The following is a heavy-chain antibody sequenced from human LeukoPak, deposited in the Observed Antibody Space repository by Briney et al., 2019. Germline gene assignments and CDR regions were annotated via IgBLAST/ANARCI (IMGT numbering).Heavy chain of an antibody. CDR2: ISAYNGNT. V-gene: IGHV1-18*01. CDR1: GYTFTSYG. D-gene: IGHD6-19*01. J-gene: IGHJ4*02. Sequence: GASVKVSCKASGYTFTSYGISWVRQAPGQGLEWMGWISAYNGNTNYAQKLQGRVTMTTDTSTSTAYMELRSLRSDDTAVYYCARDNLGLGSGWYRPGFDYWGQGTLVTVSS. CDR3: ARDNLGLGSGWYRPGFDY.